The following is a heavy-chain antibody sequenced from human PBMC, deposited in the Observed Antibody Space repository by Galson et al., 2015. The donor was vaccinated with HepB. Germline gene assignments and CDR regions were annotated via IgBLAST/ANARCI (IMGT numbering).Heavy chain of an antibody. CDR1: GFTFSSYA. D-gene: IGHD6-19*01. V-gene: IGHV3-30*04. Sequence: SLRLSCAASGFTFSSYAMHWVRQAPGKGLEWVAVISYDGSNKYYADSVKGRFTISRDNSKNTLYLQMNSLRAEDTAVYYCARDQKRGSSGWYNWFDPWGQGTLVTVSS. CDR3: ARDQKRGSSGWYNWFDP. CDR2: ISYDGSNK. J-gene: IGHJ5*02.